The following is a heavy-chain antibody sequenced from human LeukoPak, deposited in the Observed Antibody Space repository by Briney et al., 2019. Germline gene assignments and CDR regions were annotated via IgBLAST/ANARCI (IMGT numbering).Heavy chain of an antibody. CDR3: AGGLATRAGGSDY. V-gene: IGHV3-64*01. CDR2: ISTNGGNT. J-gene: IGHJ4*02. CDR1: GFTFSSYA. D-gene: IGHD3-10*01. Sequence: PGGSLRLSCAASGFTFSSYAIHWVRQAPGKGLEYVSAISTNGGNTYYANSVKGRFTISRDNSKNTVFLQMGGLRAEDMAVYYCAGGLATRAGGSDYWGQGTLVTVSS.